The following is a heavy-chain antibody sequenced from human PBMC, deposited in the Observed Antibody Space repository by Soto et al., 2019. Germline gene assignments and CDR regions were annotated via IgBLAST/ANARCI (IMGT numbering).Heavy chain of an antibody. CDR1: EFTISSYA. CDR3: AKDLFPLAPDSSSWCPFFDY. V-gene: IGHV3-23*01. CDR2: ISGSGGRT. Sequence: GSMRLSNAAAEFTISSYAMSWVRQTQGKGLEWVSAISGSGGRTYYADSEKGRFTISRDNSKNTQYLQMNSLRAEDTAVYYCAKDLFPLAPDSSSWCPFFDYWGQGTLVTVSS. J-gene: IGHJ4*02. D-gene: IGHD6-13*01.